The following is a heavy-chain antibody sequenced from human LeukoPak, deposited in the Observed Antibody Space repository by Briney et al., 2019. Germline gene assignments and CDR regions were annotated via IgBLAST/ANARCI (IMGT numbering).Heavy chain of an antibody. J-gene: IGHJ4*02. Sequence: SETLSLTCTVSGGSISSYYWSWIRQPPGKGLEWIGYIYYSGSTYYNPSLKSRVTISVDTSKNQFSLKLSSVTAADTAVYYCASLGGIVVVPAAHGDYWGQGTLVTVSS. CDR1: GGSISSYY. D-gene: IGHD2-2*01. CDR3: ASLGGIVVVPAAHGDY. V-gene: IGHV4-59*12. CDR2: IYYSGST.